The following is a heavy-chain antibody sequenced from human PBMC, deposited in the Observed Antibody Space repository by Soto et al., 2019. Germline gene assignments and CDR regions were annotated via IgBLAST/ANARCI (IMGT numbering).Heavy chain of an antibody. J-gene: IGHJ4*02. CDR3: ARVRSILTDRLGS. Sequence: SETLSLTCSVSGGSIISDEYYCTWIRQLPGGGLERIGHVYDTGSTSYRRTLKSRLTISVDPSKHHLCLRRNYVRAAVTAVYYCARVRSILTDRLGSGGRGALVPGYS. V-gene: IGHV4-30-4*08. CDR1: GGSIISDEYY. D-gene: IGHD2-21*01. CDR2: VYDTGST.